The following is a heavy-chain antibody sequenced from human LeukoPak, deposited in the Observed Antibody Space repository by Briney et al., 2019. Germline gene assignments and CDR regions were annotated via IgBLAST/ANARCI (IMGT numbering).Heavy chain of an antibody. J-gene: IGHJ4*02. Sequence: GGSLRLSCAASGFTVSSNYMSWVRQAPGKGLEWVSVIYSGGSTYYADSVKGRFTISRDNSKNTLYLQMNSLRAEDTAVYYCARDLGLSSGWPYFDYWGQGTLVTVSS. V-gene: IGHV3-66*01. CDR2: IYSGGST. CDR3: ARDLGLSSGWPYFDY. CDR1: GFTVSSNY. D-gene: IGHD6-19*01.